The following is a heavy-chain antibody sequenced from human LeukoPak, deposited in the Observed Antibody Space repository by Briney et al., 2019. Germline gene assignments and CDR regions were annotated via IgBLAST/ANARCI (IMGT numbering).Heavy chain of an antibody. J-gene: IGHJ5*02. D-gene: IGHD6-13*01. CDR3: ACTPYGQQLAWFDP. CDR2: ISSSSSYI. Sequence: PGGSLRLSCAASGFTFSSYSMNWVRQAPGKGLEWVSSISSSSSYIYYADSVKGRFTISRDNAKNSLYLQMHSLRAENTAVYYCACTPYGQQLAWFDPWGQGTLVTVSS. V-gene: IGHV3-21*01. CDR1: GFTFSSYS.